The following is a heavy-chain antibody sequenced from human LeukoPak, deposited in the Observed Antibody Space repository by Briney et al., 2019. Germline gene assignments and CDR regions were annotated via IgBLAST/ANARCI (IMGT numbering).Heavy chain of an antibody. CDR1: GDSITNNNCY. CDR3: AKSSGYGLVDI. CDR2: IYYSGSS. D-gene: IGHD3-22*01. J-gene: IGHJ3*02. V-gene: IGHV4-39*07. Sequence: SETLSLTCTVSGDSITNNNCYWGWVRQPPGKGLEWIASIYYSGSSYYNPSLKSRVTMSVDTSKNQFSLKLNSVTAADTAVYYCAKSSGYGLVDIWGQGTVVTVSS.